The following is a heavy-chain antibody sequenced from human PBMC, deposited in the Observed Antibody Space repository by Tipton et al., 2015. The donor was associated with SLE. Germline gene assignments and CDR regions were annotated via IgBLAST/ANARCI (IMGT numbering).Heavy chain of an antibody. CDR1: GGSISSGTHS. CDR2: FFHSGST. Sequence: TLSLTCAVSGGSISSGTHSWSWIRQPPGKGLEWLGYFFHSGSTYYNPSLKGRVTMSVDTSKNQFSLKLTSVTAADTAVYYCARDPYDSWSDYQATFDYWGQGTLVTVSS. V-gene: IGHV4-30-2*01. J-gene: IGHJ4*02. D-gene: IGHD3-3*01. CDR3: ARDPYDSWSDYQATFDY.